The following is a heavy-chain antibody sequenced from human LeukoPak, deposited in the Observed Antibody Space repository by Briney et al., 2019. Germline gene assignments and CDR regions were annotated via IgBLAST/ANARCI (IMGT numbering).Heavy chain of an antibody. Sequence: ASVKVSCKASGYTFTSYYMHWVRQAPGQGLEWMGIINPSGGSTSYAQKFQGRVTMTRGTSTSTVYMELSSLRSEDTAVYYCARGADITMIVVVSPFDYWGQGTLVTVSS. CDR3: ARGADITMIVVVSPFDY. J-gene: IGHJ4*02. D-gene: IGHD3-22*01. V-gene: IGHV1-46*01. CDR1: GYTFTSYY. CDR2: INPSGGST.